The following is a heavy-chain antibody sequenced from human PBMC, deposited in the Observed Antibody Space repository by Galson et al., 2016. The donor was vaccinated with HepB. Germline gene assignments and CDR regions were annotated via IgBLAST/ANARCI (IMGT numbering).Heavy chain of an antibody. J-gene: IGHJ4*02. CDR1: GFTFSNYA. CDR2: FSNSDSRT. D-gene: IGHD1-26*01. CDR3: AKEGHTRERFNYFDY. Sequence: SLRLSCAASGFTFSNYAMSWVRQAPGKGLEWVSGFSNSDSRTYYADSVKGRFTVSRDNAKTTLYLQMNSLRAEDTAVYYCAKEGHTRERFNYFDYWGQGTLVTVSS. V-gene: IGHV3-23*01.